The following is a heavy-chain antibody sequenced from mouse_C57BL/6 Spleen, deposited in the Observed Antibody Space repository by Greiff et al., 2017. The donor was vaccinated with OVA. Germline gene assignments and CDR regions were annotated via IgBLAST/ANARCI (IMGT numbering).Heavy chain of an antibody. J-gene: IGHJ4*01. CDR2: INPYNGDT. D-gene: IGHD2-4*01. Sequence: EVMLVESGPELVKPGDSVKISCKASGYSFTGYFMNWVMQSHGKSLEWIGRINPYNGDTFYNQKFKGKATLTVDKSSSTAHMELRSLTSEDSAVYYCARQVYYDYDDVPYAMDYWGQGTSVTVSS. CDR1: GYSFTGYF. V-gene: IGHV1-20*01. CDR3: ARQVYYDYDDVPYAMDY.